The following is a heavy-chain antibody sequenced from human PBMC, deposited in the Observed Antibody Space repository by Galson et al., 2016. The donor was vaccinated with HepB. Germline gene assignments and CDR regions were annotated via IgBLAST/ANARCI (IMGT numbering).Heavy chain of an antibody. Sequence: PALVKPTQTLTLTCTFSGFSLSTSGVGVGWNRQPPGKAPEWLAHIYWDDTKRYRPSLKSRLTITKGASGRQVVLTLTNMDPLNTATYYCAHGSGYYLNFDYWGQGTLVAVSS. D-gene: IGHD3-22*01. CDR1: GFSLSTSGVG. CDR2: IYWDDTK. V-gene: IGHV2-5*02. CDR3: AHGSGYYLNFDY. J-gene: IGHJ4*02.